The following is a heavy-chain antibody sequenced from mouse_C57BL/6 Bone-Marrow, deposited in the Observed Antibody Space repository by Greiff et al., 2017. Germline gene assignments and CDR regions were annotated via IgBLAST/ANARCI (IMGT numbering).Heavy chain of an antibody. D-gene: IGHD2-4*01. Sequence: QVQLQQPGAELVRPGTSVKLSCKASGYTFTSYWMHWVKQRPGHGLEWIGEIDPADSYTNYNQKFKGKATLTVDTSSSTAYMQLSSLTSEDSAVYSGARVYYDYDGDYWGQGTTLTVSS. CDR2: IDPADSYT. V-gene: IGHV1-59*01. CDR3: ARVYYDYDGDY. CDR1: GYTFTSYW. J-gene: IGHJ2*01.